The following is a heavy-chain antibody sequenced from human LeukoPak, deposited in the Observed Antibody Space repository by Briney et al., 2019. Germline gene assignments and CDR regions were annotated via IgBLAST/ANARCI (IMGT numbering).Heavy chain of an antibody. CDR1: GFTFSSYA. CDR2: ISGSGGST. Sequence: GGSLRLSCAASGFTFSSYAMKWVRQVPGRGLEWVSAISGSGGSTYHADSVKGRFTISRDNSKNTLYLQMNSLRDEDTALYYCARDYYSGTWRGYGMDVWGQGTTVTVSS. V-gene: IGHV3-23*01. D-gene: IGHD5-12*01. J-gene: IGHJ6*02. CDR3: ARDYYSGTWRGYGMDV.